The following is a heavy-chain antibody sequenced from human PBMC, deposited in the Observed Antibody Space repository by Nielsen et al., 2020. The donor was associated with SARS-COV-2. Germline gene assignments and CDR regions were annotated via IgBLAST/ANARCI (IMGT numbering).Heavy chain of an antibody. CDR3: AGATTYDILTGLHSWFDP. CDR2: IYYSGST. D-gene: IGHD3-9*01. V-gene: IGHV4-59*01. Sequence: GSLRLSCTVSGGSISSYYWSWIRQPPGKGLEWIGYIYYSGSTNYNPSLKSRVTISVDTSKNQFSLKLSSVTAAGTAVYYCAGATTYDILTGLHSWFDPWGQGTLVTVSS. CDR1: GGSISSYY. J-gene: IGHJ5*02.